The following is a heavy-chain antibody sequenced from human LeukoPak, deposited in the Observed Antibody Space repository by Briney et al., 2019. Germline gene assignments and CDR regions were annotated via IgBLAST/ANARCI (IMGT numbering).Heavy chain of an antibody. V-gene: IGHV4-34*01. CDR1: GGSFSGYY. CDR2: INHSGST. Sequence: SETLSLTCAAYGGSFSGYYWSWIRQPPGKELEWIGEINHSGSTNYNPSLKSRVTISVDTSKNQFSLKLSSVTAADTAVYYCARSGYDTHYYYYGMDVWGQGTTVTVSS. D-gene: IGHD5-12*01. J-gene: IGHJ6*02. CDR3: ARSGYDTHYYYYGMDV.